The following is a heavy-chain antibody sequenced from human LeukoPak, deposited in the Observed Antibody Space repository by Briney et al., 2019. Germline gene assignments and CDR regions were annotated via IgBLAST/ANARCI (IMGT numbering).Heavy chain of an antibody. V-gene: IGHV3-30*02. CDR2: VRYDGSDK. CDR1: GFTFSRHG. D-gene: IGHD2-2*01. Sequence: GGSLRLSCVASGFTFSRHGMHWVRQAPGKGLEWGAFVRYDGSDKYYAESVKGRFTISSDNSENTLYLQMSSLRDEDTAVYYCAKGSFYCSTNTCPQYYYYMDVWGKGITVTVSS. J-gene: IGHJ6*03. CDR3: AKGSFYCSTNTCPQYYYYMDV.